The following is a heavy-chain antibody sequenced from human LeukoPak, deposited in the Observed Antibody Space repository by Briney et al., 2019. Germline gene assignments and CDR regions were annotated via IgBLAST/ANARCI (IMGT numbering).Heavy chain of an antibody. J-gene: IGHJ4*02. CDR3: ATETIGRHYDY. CDR2: IGPTGTDR. V-gene: IGHV3-21*01. D-gene: IGHD1-14*01. Sequence: PGGSLRLSCAASGFTFSSCGLNWVRQAPGKGLEWVSSIGPTGTDRYYADSVSGRFTSSRDNAKNSMYLQMNSLRDEDTAVYYCATETIGRHYDYSGQGTLLTVSS. CDR1: GFTFSSCG.